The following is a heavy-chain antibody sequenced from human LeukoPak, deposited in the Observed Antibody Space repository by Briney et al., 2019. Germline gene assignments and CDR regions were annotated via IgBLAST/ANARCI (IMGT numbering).Heavy chain of an antibody. CDR2: ISWNSGSI. CDR3: AKSLRYFDWSKHGFDY. CDR1: GFTFGDYA. Sequence: GGSLRLSCAASGFTFGDYAMHWVRQAPGKGLEWVSSISWNSGSIGYADSVKGRFTISRDNAKNSLYLQMNSLRAADMALYYCAKSLRYFDWSKHGFDYWGQGTLVTVSS. D-gene: IGHD3-9*01. V-gene: IGHV3-9*03. J-gene: IGHJ4*02.